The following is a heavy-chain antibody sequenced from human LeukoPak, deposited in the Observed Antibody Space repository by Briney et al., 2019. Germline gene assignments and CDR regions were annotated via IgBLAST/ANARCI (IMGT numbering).Heavy chain of an antibody. Sequence: PSETPSLTCTVSGGSISSGDYYGIWIRQPPGKGLEWIGYIYYSGSTYYNPSLKSRVTISVDTSKNQFSLKLNSVTAADTAVHYCARTGGTIDYWGQGTLVTVSS. CDR2: IYYSGST. J-gene: IGHJ4*02. D-gene: IGHD2-8*02. CDR3: ARTGGTIDY. CDR1: GGSISSGDYY. V-gene: IGHV4-30-4*01.